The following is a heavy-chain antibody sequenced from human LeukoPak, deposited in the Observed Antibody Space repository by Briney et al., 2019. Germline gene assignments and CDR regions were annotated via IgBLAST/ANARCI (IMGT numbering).Heavy chain of an antibody. Sequence: GGSLRLSCAASGFTVSSNYMGWVRQAPGKGLEWVSIIYIAGTTHYADSVKGRFTISRDNSKNTLFLQMNSLRAEDTAMYYCARAVSGYYFDYWGQGALVTVSS. CDR1: GFTVSSNY. CDR3: ARAVSGYYFDY. D-gene: IGHD6-19*01. CDR2: IYIAGTT. J-gene: IGHJ4*02. V-gene: IGHV3-53*01.